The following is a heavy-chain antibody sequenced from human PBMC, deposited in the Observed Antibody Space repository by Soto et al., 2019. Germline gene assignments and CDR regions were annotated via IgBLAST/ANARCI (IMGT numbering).Heavy chain of an antibody. V-gene: IGHV1-46*01. CDR3: ARGPDDSDVPRWDY. Sequence: QVQLVQSGAEVRKPVASVRLSCTASGYTFTRFYLHRVRQAPGQGLEWMGIINTSGGTTNYAQNFRGRLTVTRDTSTSTLYMELSNLRSEDTSVYYCARGPDDSDVPRWDYWGQGTRVSLSS. J-gene: IGHJ4*02. CDR1: GYTFTRFY. CDR2: INTSGGTT. D-gene: IGHD4-17*01.